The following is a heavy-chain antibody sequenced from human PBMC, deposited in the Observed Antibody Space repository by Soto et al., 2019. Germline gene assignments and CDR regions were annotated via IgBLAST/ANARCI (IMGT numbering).Heavy chain of an antibody. J-gene: IGHJ4*02. CDR1: GGSISSSSYY. D-gene: IGHD2-21*02. CDR2: IYYSGST. Sequence: QLQLQESGPGLVKPSETLSLTCTVPGGSISSSSYYWGWIRQPPGKGLEWIGSIYYSGSTYYNPSLKSRVTISVDTSKNQFSLKLSSVTAADTAVYYCARQGGDDFDYWGQGTLVTVSS. V-gene: IGHV4-39*01. CDR3: ARQGGDDFDY.